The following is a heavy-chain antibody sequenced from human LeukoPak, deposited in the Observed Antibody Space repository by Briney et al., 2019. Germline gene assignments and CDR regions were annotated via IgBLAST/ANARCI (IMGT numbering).Heavy chain of an antibody. CDR1: GFTFSSYW. CDR2: INQDGSEK. Sequence: GGSLRLSCAGSGFTFSSYWMSWVRQAPGKGLEWVANINQDGSEKYYVDSEKGRFTLSRDNAKNSLYLQMNSLRAEDTAVYYCARVTSGLDYWGQGTLVTVSS. CDR3: ARVTSGLDY. V-gene: IGHV3-7*01. J-gene: IGHJ4*02.